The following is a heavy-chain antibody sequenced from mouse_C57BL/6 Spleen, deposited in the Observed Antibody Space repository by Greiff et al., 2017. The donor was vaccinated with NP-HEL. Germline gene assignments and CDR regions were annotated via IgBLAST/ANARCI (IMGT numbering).Heavy chain of an antibody. D-gene: IGHD3-2*02. Sequence: QVQLQQSGAELVKPGASVKMSCKASGYTFTSYWITWVKQRPGQGLEWIGDIYPGSGSTNYNEKFKSKATLTVDKSSSTAYMQLSSLASEDSAVYYCARGTAQATLAYWGQRTLVTVSA. CDR2: IYPGSGST. CDR1: GYTFTSYW. CDR3: ARGTAQATLAY. V-gene: IGHV1-55*01. J-gene: IGHJ3*01.